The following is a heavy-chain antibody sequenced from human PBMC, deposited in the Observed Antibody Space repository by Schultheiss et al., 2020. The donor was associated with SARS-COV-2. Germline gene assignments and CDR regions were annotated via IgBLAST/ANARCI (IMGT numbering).Heavy chain of an antibody. J-gene: IGHJ6*02. CDR3: AKEEGGGAYSSSAITSHYGMDV. D-gene: IGHD6-13*01. V-gene: IGHV3-48*01. CDR1: GFTFSSYS. Sequence: GGSLRLSCAASGFTFSSYSMNWVRQAPGKGLEWVSYISSSGSTIYYADSVKGRFTISRDNSKNTLYLQMNSLRAEDTAVYYCAKEEGGGAYSSSAITSHYGMDVWGQGTTVTVSS. CDR2: ISSSGSTI.